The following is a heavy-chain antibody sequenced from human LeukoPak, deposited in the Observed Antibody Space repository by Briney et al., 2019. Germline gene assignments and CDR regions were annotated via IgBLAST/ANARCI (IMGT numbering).Heavy chain of an antibody. CDR2: IYYSGST. CDR1: GGSISSGDYY. CDR3: ARTYYYGSGVFDAFDI. J-gene: IGHJ3*02. V-gene: IGHV4-30-4*01. Sequence: PSETLSLTCTVSGGSISSGDYYWRWIRQPPGKGLEWIGYIYYSGSTYYNPSLKSRVTISVDTSKNQFSLKLSSVTAAGTAVYYCARTYYYGSGVFDAFDIWGQGTMVTVSS. D-gene: IGHD3-10*01.